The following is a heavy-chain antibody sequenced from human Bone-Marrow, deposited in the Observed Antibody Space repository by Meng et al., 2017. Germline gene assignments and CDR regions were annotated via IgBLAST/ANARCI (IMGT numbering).Heavy chain of an antibody. V-gene: IGHV4-34*01. CDR3: ARGRVTTVTTPNWYFDL. D-gene: IGHD4-17*01. Sequence: QGPLQEWGAGLLKPSEPLSLPCAVYGGVFSGYYWSWIRQPPGKGLEWIGEINHSGSTNYNPSLKSRVTISVDTSKNQFSLKLSSVTAADTAVYYCARGRVTTVTTPNWYFDLWGRGTLVTVSS. CDR2: INHSGST. J-gene: IGHJ2*01. CDR1: GGVFSGYY.